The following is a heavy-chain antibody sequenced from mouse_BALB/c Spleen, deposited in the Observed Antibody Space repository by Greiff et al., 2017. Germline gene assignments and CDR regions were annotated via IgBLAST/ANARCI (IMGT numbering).Heavy chain of an antibody. D-gene: IGHD1-1*01. CDR2: IDPANGNT. CDR3: ARSGYYGSSYGFYFDY. Sequence: VQLQQSGAELVKPGASVKLSCTASGFNIKDTYMHWVKQRPEQGLEWIGRIDPANGNTKYDPKFQGKATITADTSSNTAYLQLSSLTSEDTAVYDCARSGYYGSSYGFYFDYWGQGTTLTVSS. V-gene: IGHV14-3*02. J-gene: IGHJ2*01. CDR1: GFNIKDTY.